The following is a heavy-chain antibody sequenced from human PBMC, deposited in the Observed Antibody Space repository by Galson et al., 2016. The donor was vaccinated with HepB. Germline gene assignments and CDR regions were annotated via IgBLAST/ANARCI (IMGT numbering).Heavy chain of an antibody. CDR2: ISNDGNNK. CDR3: AGAFDF. V-gene: IGHV3-30*03. D-gene: IGHD3-16*01. CDR1: GFTFNPYG. Sequence: SLRLSCAVSGFTFNPYGMHWVRQAPGKGLAWVAVISNDGNNKYYADSVKGRFTISRDNSKNTLYLQMKSLRPEDTSLYYCAGAFDFWGQGILVTVSS. J-gene: IGHJ4*02.